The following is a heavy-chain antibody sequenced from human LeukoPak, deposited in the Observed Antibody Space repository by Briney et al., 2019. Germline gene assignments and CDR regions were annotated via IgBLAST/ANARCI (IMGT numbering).Heavy chain of an antibody. J-gene: IGHJ5*01. V-gene: IGHV5-51*01. Sequence: PGESLKTSCKGSGYNFTTYWIGWVRQMPGKGLEWMGIIYPVDSKTRYSPSFQGQVTISADKSISTAYLQWSSLSDTDTAMYYCAIHSSVAGTSGCFDSWGEGTLVTVSS. D-gene: IGHD6-19*01. CDR1: GYNFTTYW. CDR3: AIHSSVAGTSGCFDS. CDR2: IYPVDSKT.